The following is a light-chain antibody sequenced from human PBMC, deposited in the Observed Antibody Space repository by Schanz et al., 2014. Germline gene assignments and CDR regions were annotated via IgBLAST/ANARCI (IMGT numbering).Light chain of an antibody. CDR1: QSVSSN. J-gene: IGKJ1*01. V-gene: IGKV3-15*01. CDR2: GAS. Sequence: EIVMTQSPATLSVSPGERATLSCRASQSVSSNLAWYQQKPGQAPRLLIFGASTRATAIPARFSGSGSGTEFTLTISRLEPEDFAVYYCQQYKSWPPTLTFGQGTRVEIK. CDR3: QQYKSWPPTLT.